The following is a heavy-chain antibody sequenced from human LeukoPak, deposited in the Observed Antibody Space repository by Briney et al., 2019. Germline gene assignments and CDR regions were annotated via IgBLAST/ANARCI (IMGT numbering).Heavy chain of an antibody. V-gene: IGHV1-69*04. D-gene: IGHD4-17*01. CDR3: AREPTTVTTGEYGMDF. Sequence: ASVTVSFKASGGTFSSYAISWVRQAPGQGLEWMGRIIPILGIANYAQKFQGRVTITADKSTSTAYMELSSLRSEDTAVYYCAREPTTVTTGEYGMDFWGQGTTVTVSS. J-gene: IGHJ6*02. CDR2: IIPILGIA. CDR1: GGTFSSYA.